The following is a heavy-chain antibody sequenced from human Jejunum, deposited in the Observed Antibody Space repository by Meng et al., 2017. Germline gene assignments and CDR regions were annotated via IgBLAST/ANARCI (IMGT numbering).Heavy chain of an antibody. V-gene: IGHV4-30-4*01. CDR2: IYHSGST. Sequence: QVQLQESGPGLAKPSQTLPLPCNVPGGSIRGGDYYWSWIRQPPGKGLEWIGYIYHSGSTDYNPSLKSRVTISVDTSKNQFSLKLSSVTAADTAVYYCARGHQVDPWGPGTLVTVSS. D-gene: IGHD2-2*01. CDR1: GGSIRGGDYY. CDR3: ARGHQVDP. J-gene: IGHJ5*02.